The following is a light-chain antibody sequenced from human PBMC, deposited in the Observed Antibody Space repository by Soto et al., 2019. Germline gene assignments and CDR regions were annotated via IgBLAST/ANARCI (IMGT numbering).Light chain of an antibody. J-gene: IGKJ1*01. Sequence: EIVMTHSPSTLSLXXGERATLSCRASQSVSSNLAWYQQKPGQAPRLLIYGASTRAAIIPARFSGSGSGTEFTLTISSLQSEDFAVYYCQQYNKWPRTFGQGTKVDIK. CDR3: QQYNKWPRT. V-gene: IGKV3-15*01. CDR2: GAS. CDR1: QSVSSN.